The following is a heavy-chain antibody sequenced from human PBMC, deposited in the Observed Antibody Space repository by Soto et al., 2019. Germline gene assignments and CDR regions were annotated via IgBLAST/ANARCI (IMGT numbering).Heavy chain of an antibody. J-gene: IGHJ5*02. CDR1: GYSFTAYY. Sequence: QVRLVQSGAEVLQPGASVKVSCTTSGYSFTAYYLHWVRQAPGQGLEWMGWVNPKSGDTNYAQKFQGRLSMTRDTSLSSAHMQLSRLTSDDTAVYYCATGTNGTTGWFHPWGQGTQVTVSS. CDR2: VNPKSGDT. V-gene: IGHV1-2*02. CDR3: ATGTNGTTGWFHP. D-gene: IGHD1-1*01.